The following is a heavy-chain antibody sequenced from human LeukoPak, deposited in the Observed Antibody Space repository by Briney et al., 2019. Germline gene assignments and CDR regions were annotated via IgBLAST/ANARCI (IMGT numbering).Heavy chain of an antibody. J-gene: IGHJ2*01. Sequence: PGGSLRLSCAASGFTLRSYGMNWVRQAPGKGLEWVSYISSSGRTIYYADSVKGRFTISRDNAKNSLYLQMNSLRAEDTAVYYCARVHWYFDFWGRGTLVTVSS. CDR1: GFTLRSYG. CDR2: ISSSGRTI. D-gene: IGHD4/OR15-4a*01. CDR3: ARVHWYFDF. V-gene: IGHV3-48*03.